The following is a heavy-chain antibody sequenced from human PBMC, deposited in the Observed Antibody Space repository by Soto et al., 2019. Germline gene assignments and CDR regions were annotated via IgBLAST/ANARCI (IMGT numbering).Heavy chain of an antibody. V-gene: IGHV3-23*01. D-gene: IGHD3-3*01. J-gene: IGHJ4*02. CDR1: GFTFSSYA. CDR2: ISGSGGST. Sequence: PGGSLRLSCAASGFTFSSYAMSWVRQAPGKGLEWVSAISGSGGSTYYADSVKGRFTISRDNSKNTLYLQMNSLRAEDTAVYYCAKGGDQRFLVWLLLSWLFDYWGQGTLVTAPQ. CDR3: AKGGDQRFLVWLLLSWLFDY.